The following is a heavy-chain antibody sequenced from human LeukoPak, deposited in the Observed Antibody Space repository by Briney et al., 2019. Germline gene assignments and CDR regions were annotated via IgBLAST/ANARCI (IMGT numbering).Heavy chain of an antibody. CDR3: GRLNLPAVSGAFDY. CDR1: GGSISTYY. J-gene: IGHJ4*02. Sequence: SETLSLSCTVSGGSISTYYWSWIRQPAGKGLEWIGRIHSSGTTHYNPSLRSRVTLSIDTSKNQFSLKLSSVTAADTAVYYCGRLNLPAVSGAFDYWGQGTLVTVSS. CDR2: IHSSGTT. D-gene: IGHD2-2*01. V-gene: IGHV4-4*07.